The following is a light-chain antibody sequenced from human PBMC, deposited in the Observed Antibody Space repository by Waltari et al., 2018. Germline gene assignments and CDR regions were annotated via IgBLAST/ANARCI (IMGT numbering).Light chain of an antibody. Sequence: DIQVTQSPSSLSASLGDKVTITCQTSQSVSYWLAWFQQKPGKAPKPLIYKASTWESGVPSRFSGRGSGTDFTLTISSLQPEDFATYYCQQYHRAPYSFGPGTKVDFK. J-gene: IGKJ3*01. CDR1: QSVSYW. V-gene: IGKV1-5*01. CDR3: QQYHRAPYS. CDR2: KAS.